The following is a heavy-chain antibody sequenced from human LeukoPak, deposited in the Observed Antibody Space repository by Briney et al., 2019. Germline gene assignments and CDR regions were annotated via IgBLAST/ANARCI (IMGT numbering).Heavy chain of an antibody. Sequence: AGGSLRLSCSASGFTFSSHGMHWVRQAPGKGLQGVAVIENDGRDKKHADSVKGRFTISRDNSKNTLYLQMNSLRADDTAVYYCAKDGRVAATAYYFDYWGQGTLATVSS. D-gene: IGHD6-13*01. J-gene: IGHJ4*02. CDR1: GFTFSSHG. CDR2: IENDGRDK. V-gene: IGHV3-30*18. CDR3: AKDGRVAATAYYFDY.